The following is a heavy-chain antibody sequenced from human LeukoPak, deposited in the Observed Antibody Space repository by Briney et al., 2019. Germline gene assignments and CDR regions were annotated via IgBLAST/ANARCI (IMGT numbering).Heavy chain of an antibody. CDR3: ARDRVAAAGHYYYYMDV. D-gene: IGHD6-13*01. V-gene: IGHV1-2*02. CDR1: GYTFTGYY. CDR2: INPNSGGT. J-gene: IGHJ6*03. Sequence: ASVKVSCKASGYTFTGYYMHWVRQAPGQGLEWMGWINPNSGGTNYAQKFQGRVTMTRDTSISTAYMELSRLRSDDTAVHYCARDRVAAAGHYYYYMDVWGKGTTVTISS.